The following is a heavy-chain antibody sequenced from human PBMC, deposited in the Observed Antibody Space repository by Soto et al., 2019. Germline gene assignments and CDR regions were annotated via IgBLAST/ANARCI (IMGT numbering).Heavy chain of an antibody. D-gene: IGHD4-17*01. Sequence: SETLSLTCAVSSGSISSSNWWSWVRQPPGKGLEWIGEIYHSGSTNYNPSLKSRVTISVDKSKNQFSLKLSSVTAADTAVYYCASRRTTVTLHAFAIWGQGTMVTVSS. CDR3: ASRRTTVTLHAFAI. J-gene: IGHJ3*02. V-gene: IGHV4-4*02. CDR2: IYHSGST. CDR1: SGSISSSNW.